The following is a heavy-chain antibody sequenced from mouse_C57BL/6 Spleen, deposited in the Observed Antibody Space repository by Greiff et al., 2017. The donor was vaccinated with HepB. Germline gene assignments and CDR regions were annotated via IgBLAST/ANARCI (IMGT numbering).Heavy chain of an antibody. CDR1: GYTFTSYW. V-gene: IGHV1-59*01. Sequence: QVQLQQPGAELVRPGTSVKLSCKASGYTFTSYWMHWVKQRPGQGLEWIGVIDPSDSYTNYNQKFKGKATLTVDTSSSTAYMQLSSLTSEDSAVYYCASTRPWFAYWGQGTLVTVSA. CDR3: ASTRPWFAY. J-gene: IGHJ3*01. CDR2: IDPSDSYT. D-gene: IGHD1-1*01.